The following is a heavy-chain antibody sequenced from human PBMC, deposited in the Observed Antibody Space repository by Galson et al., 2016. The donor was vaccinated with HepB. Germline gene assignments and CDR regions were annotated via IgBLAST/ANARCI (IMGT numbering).Heavy chain of an antibody. CDR1: RFTFSRNA. CDR2: ISYDGRDK. J-gene: IGHJ3*02. CDR3: ARDPYGDNDAFDI. Sequence: SLRLSCAASRFTFSRNAMHWVRQAPGKGLDWVAAISYDGRDKYYADSVKGRFTISRDNSRNMVYLEMNSLRPEDTAVYYCARDPYGDNDAFDIWGQGTMVSDSS. D-gene: IGHD4-17*01. V-gene: IGHV3-30-3*01.